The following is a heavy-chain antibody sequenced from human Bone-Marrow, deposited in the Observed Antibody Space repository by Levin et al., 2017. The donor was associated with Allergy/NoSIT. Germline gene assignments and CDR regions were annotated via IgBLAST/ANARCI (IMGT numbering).Heavy chain of an antibody. CDR3: AREGERDLLPDF. D-gene: IGHD1-26*01. V-gene: IGHV1-2*02. Sequence: ASVKVSCKASGYTFTDSYMHWLRQAPGLGLEWMGWINPNNGVTNYAQKFQGRVTMTTDTSITTAYMELSKLKSDDTAVYYCAREGERDLLPDFWGQGTLVTVSS. CDR2: INPNNGVT. J-gene: IGHJ4*02. CDR1: GYTFTDSY.